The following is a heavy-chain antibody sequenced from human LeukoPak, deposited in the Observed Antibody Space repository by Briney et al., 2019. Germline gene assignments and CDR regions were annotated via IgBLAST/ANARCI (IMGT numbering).Heavy chain of an antibody. V-gene: IGHV3-21*01. D-gene: IGHD4-23*01. CDR1: GFTFSSYS. CDR2: ISSSSSYI. Sequence: GGSLRLSCAASGFTFSSYSMNWVRQAPGKGLEWVSSISSSSSYIYYADSVKGRFTISRDNAKNSLYLQMNSLRAEDTAVYYCTTGLRWSQPIDYWGQGSLVTVSS. CDR3: TTGLRWSQPIDY. J-gene: IGHJ4*02.